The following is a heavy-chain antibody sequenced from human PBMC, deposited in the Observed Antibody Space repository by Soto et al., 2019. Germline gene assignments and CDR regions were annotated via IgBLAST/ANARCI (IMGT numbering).Heavy chain of an antibody. V-gene: IGHV1-8*01. D-gene: IGHD3-3*01. CDR1: GYTFTSYD. J-gene: IGHJ6*02. Sequence: ASVKVSCKASGYTFTSYDINWVRQATGQGLEWMGWMNPNSGNTGYAQKFQGRVTMTRNTSISTAYMELSSLRSEDTAVYYCATRKRSTYYDFWSGYPQGWYYYSGMDVWGQGPTVTVSS. CDR2: MNPNSGNT. CDR3: ATRKRSTYYDFWSGYPQGWYYYSGMDV.